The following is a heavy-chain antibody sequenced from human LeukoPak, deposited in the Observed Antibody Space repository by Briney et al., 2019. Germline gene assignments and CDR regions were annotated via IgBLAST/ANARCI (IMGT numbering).Heavy chain of an antibody. V-gene: IGHV4-38-2*01. J-gene: IGHJ6*03. CDR1: GYSISSTYY. CDR3: ASSRSYYYFTDV. D-gene: IGHD6-13*01. CDR2: IYHSGST. Sequence: SETLSLTCAVSGYSISSTYYWVGIRLPPGKGLEWIGSIYHSGSTYYNPSLKSRVTISVDTSKNQFSLKLSSVTAADTAVYYCASSRSYYYFTDVGGKGTTVTVSS.